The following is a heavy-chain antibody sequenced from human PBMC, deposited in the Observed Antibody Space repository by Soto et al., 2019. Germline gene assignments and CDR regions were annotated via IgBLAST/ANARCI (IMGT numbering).Heavy chain of an antibody. Sequence: GASVKVSCKTSNYPFSSYGISWVRRAPGQGLECMGWISVYNDNTEYAQKLQGRVTITTDTXXNXXXMXLXXLRXEXTAVYYCAKDGSGHPYYSDNWGPGTLVTVSS. CDR2: ISVYNDNT. J-gene: IGHJ4*02. D-gene: IGHD3-3*01. CDR3: AKDGSGHPYYSDN. V-gene: IGHV1-18*01. CDR1: NYPFSSYG.